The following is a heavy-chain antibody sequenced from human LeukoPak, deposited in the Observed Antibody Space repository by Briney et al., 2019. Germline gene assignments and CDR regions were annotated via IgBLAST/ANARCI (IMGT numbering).Heavy chain of an antibody. CDR3: ASSAGKVMGYYYGMDV. V-gene: IGHV1-8*02. CDR2: MNPNSGNT. CDR1: GYTFTSYG. D-gene: IGHD6-19*01. Sequence: ASVKVSCKASGYTFTSYGISWVRQAPGQGLEWMGWMNPNSGNTGYAQKFQGRVTMTRNTSISTAYMELSSLRSEDTAVYYCASSAGKVMGYYYGMDVWGQGTTVTVSS. J-gene: IGHJ6*02.